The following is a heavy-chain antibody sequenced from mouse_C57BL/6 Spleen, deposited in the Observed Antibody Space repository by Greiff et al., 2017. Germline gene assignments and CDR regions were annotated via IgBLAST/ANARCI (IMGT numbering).Heavy chain of an antibody. Sequence: VQLQQSGAELVRPGASVQLSCTASGFNITDDYMHWVKQRPEQGLEWIGWIDPENGDTDYAAKFQGKATITADTSSTTAYLQLSSLTSEDTAVYYCTTGGSNFYFDYWGQGTTLTVSS. CDR1: GFNITDDY. CDR3: TTGGSNFYFDY. CDR2: IDPENGDT. D-gene: IGHD2-5*01. V-gene: IGHV14-4*01. J-gene: IGHJ2*01.